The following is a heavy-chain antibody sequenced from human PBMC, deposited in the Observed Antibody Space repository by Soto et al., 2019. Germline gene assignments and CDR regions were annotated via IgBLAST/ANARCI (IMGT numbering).Heavy chain of an antibody. CDR2: IFYNGFT. CDR3: ARKGVGNFRWFDP. CDR1: GGSITGYY. Sequence: QVQLQESGPGLVRPSETLSLNCTVSGGSITGYYWSWIRQPPGKGLAWIGFIFYNGFTNYNPSLRIRITRSLDTSKNQYSLKLSPVTAADTAVYYCARKGVGNFRWFDPWGQGTLVTVSS. D-gene: IGHD3-16*02. J-gene: IGHJ5*02. V-gene: IGHV4-59*12.